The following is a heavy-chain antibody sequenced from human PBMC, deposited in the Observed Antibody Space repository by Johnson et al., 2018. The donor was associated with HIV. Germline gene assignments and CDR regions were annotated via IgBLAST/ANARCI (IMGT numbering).Heavy chain of an antibody. D-gene: IGHD7-27*01. J-gene: IGHJ3*02. CDR2: IGTAGDT. Sequence: VQLVESGGGVVQPGRSLRLSCAASGFTFSSYDMHWVRQATGKGLEWVSAIGTAGDTYYPGSVKGRFTISRENAKNSLYLQMNSLRAGDTAVYYCARGLTGDDAFDIWGQGTMVTVSS. V-gene: IGHV3-13*01. CDR1: GFTFSSYD. CDR3: ARGLTGDDAFDI.